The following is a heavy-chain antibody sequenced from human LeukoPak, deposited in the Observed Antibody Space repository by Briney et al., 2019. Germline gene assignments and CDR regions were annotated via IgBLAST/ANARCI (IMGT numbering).Heavy chain of an antibody. CDR2: IYYSGST. J-gene: IGHJ4*02. V-gene: IGHV4-59*01. CDR1: GGSISSYY. Sequence: SETLSLTCTVSGGSISSYYWSWIRQPPGKGLEWTGYIYYSGSTNYNPSLKSRVTISVDTSKNQFSLKLCSVTAADTAVYYCARVVVAGTVDYWGQGTLVTVSS. CDR3: ARVVVAGTVDY. D-gene: IGHD6-19*01.